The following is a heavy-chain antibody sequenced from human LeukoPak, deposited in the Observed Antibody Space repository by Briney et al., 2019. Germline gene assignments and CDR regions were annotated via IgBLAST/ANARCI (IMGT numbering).Heavy chain of an antibody. CDR3: VKDRWIDY. CDR1: GFTFSAYT. CDR2: ISSNGGKT. D-gene: IGHD5-24*01. V-gene: IGHV3-64D*09. Sequence: GGSLRLSCSVSGFTFSAYTMHWVRQAPGRGLQYVSSISSNGGKTYYADSVKGRFTISRDNSKNTLYLQMSSLRLEDTAVYYCVKDRWIDYWGQGVLVTVSS. J-gene: IGHJ4*02.